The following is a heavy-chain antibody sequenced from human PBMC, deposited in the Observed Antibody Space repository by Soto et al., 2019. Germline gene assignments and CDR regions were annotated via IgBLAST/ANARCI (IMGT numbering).Heavy chain of an antibody. V-gene: IGHV4-34*01. J-gene: IGHJ4*02. D-gene: IGHD3-3*01. CDR2: INHSGST. CDR3: AREGKHDFWSGYYRDSDY. Sequence: SETLSLTCAVYGGSFSGYYWSWIRQPPGKGLEWIGEINHSGSTNYNPSLKSRVTISVDTSKNQFSLKLSSVTAADTAVYYCAREGKHDFWSGYYRDSDYWGQGTLVTVSS. CDR1: GGSFSGYY.